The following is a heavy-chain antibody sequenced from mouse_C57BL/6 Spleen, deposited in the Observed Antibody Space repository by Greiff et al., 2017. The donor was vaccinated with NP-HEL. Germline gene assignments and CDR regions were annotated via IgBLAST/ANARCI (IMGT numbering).Heavy chain of an antibody. D-gene: IGHD1-1*01. CDR1: GFTFRSYA. CDR2: ISSGGDYI. J-gene: IGHJ1*03. CDR3: TRDDYYGSSYWYFDV. V-gene: IGHV5-9-1*02. Sequence: EVMLVESGEGLVKPGGSLKLSCAASGFTFRSYAMSWVRQTPEKRLEWVAYISSGGDYIYYADTVKGRFTISRDNARNTLYLQMSSLKSEDTAMYYCTRDDYYGSSYWYFDVWGTGTTVTVSS.